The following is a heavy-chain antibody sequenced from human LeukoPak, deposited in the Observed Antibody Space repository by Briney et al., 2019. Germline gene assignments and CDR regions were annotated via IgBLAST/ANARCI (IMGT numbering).Heavy chain of an antibody. CDR3: AKSGYHYDSSGYYCDY. CDR2: ISGSGGST. J-gene: IGHJ4*02. D-gene: IGHD3-22*01. CDR1: GFTFSSYA. Sequence: GGSLRLSCAASGFTFSSYAMSWVRQAAGKGLEWVAAISGSGGSTYYADSVKGRFTISRDNSQNTLYLQMNSLRAEDTAEYYCAKSGYHYDSSGYYCDYWGQGTLVTHSP. V-gene: IGHV3-23*01.